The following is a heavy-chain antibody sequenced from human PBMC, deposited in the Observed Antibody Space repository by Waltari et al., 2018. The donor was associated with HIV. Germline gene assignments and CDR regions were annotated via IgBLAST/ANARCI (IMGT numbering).Heavy chain of an antibody. J-gene: IGHJ6*02. CDR1: GFTLSRYG. V-gene: IGHV3-30*18. CDR2: ISYDGSNK. D-gene: IGHD3-3*01. Sequence: QVQLLVSGVGVAPPARSHILSSAASGFTLSRYGLPWVRQAPGKGLEWVAVISYDGSNKYYADSVKGRFTISRDNSKNTLYLQMNSLRAEDTAVYYCAKDARFLDLDYYYGMDVWGQGTTVTVSS. CDR3: AKDARFLDLDYYYGMDV.